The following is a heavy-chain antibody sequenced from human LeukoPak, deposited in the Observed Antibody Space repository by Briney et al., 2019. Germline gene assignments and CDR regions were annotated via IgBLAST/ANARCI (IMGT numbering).Heavy chain of an antibody. Sequence: SQTLSLTCAISGDSVSINSAAWNWIRQSPSRGLEWLGRTYQRSKWYNDYAVSVKSRITISPDISKNQFSLQLNSVTPEDTAVYYCARSPSPYGSGWYFDYEGQGTLVTVSS. CDR3: ARSPSPYGSGWYFDY. V-gene: IGHV6-1*01. CDR1: GDSVSINSAA. J-gene: IGHJ4*02. CDR2: TYQRSKWYN. D-gene: IGHD6-19*01.